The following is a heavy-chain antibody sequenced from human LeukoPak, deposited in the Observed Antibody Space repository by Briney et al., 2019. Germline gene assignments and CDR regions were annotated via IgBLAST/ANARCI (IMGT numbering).Heavy chain of an antibody. CDR2: IYWDDDK. V-gene: IGHV2-5*02. CDR3: AHSAMVREMDYGMDV. CDR1: GSSLSSSGVG. D-gene: IGHD3-10*01. Sequence: SGPTLVNPTQTLTLTCTFSGSSLSSSGVGVNWIRQPPGQALEWLALIYWDDDKRYSPSLSSRLTITKDTSKNQVVLTMTNMDPVDTATYYCAHSAMVREMDYGMDVWGKGTTVTVSS. J-gene: IGHJ6*04.